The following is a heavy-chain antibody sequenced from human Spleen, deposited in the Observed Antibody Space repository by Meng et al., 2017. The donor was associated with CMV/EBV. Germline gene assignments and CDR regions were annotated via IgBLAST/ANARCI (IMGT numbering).Heavy chain of an antibody. CDR2: VFYSGSA. CDR3: ARRSVAVAGKYFDY. Sequence: SETLSLTCIVSGGSISSNTHYWEWVRQPPGKGLEWIGSVFYSGSAHYNPSLKSPVTISVDTSTNQFSLRLSSVTAADTAVYYCARRSVAVAGKYFDYWGQGTLVTVSS. CDR1: GGSISSNTHY. J-gene: IGHJ4*02. D-gene: IGHD6-19*01. V-gene: IGHV4-39*07.